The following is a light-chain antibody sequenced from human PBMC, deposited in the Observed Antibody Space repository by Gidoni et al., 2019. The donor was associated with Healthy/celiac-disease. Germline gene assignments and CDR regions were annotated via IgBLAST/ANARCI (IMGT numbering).Light chain of an antibody. CDR3: QQSYSTRKT. V-gene: IGKV1-39*01. J-gene: IGKJ3*01. Sequence: DLQMTQSPSSLSASVGDRVTITCRASQSISSYLNWYQQKPGKAPKPLIYAASSLQSGVPSRFSGSGSGTDFTLTISSLQPEDFATYYCQQSYSTRKTFGPGTKVDIK. CDR1: QSISSY. CDR2: AAS.